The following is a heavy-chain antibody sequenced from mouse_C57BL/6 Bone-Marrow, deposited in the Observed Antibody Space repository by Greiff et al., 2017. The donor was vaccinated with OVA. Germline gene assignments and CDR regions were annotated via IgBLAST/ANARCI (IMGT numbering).Heavy chain of an antibody. J-gene: IGHJ4*01. Sequence: VHVKQSGAELVRPGASVKLSCTASGFNIKDDYMHWVKQRPEQGLEWIGWIDPENGDTEYASKFQGKATITADTSSNTAYLQLSSLTSEDTAVYYCTILGLYYAMDYWGQGTSVTVSS. V-gene: IGHV14-4*01. CDR1: GFNIKDDY. CDR3: TILGLYYAMDY. D-gene: IGHD2-10*02. CDR2: IDPENGDT.